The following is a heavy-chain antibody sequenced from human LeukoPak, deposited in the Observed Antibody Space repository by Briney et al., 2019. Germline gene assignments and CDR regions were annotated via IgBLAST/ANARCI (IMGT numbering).Heavy chain of an antibody. CDR1: GFTFSDYY. CDR2: MSNTGTII. D-gene: IGHD1-7*01. CDR3: ARVSRYNWNYGVFDY. Sequence: GSLRLSCAGSGFTFSDYYMSWIRQAPGKGLEWVSYMSNTGTIIYNADSVKGRFTISRDNAKNSLYLQMNSLRAEDTAMYYCARVSRYNWNYGVFDYWGQGTLVTVSS. J-gene: IGHJ4*02. V-gene: IGHV3-11*04.